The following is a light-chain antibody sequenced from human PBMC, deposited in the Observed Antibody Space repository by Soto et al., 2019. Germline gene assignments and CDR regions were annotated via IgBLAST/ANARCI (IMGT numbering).Light chain of an antibody. CDR1: QSVSSN. V-gene: IGKV3-15*01. J-gene: IGKJ4*01. Sequence: DTVMTQSPATLSVSPGESATLSCRASQSVSSNVAWYQQKPGQAPRLLIYAASTRATGISTRFRGSGSGTEFTLTINSRQSEDFAVYYCQQYTDWPALTFGGGTKVE. CDR3: QQYTDWPALT. CDR2: AAS.